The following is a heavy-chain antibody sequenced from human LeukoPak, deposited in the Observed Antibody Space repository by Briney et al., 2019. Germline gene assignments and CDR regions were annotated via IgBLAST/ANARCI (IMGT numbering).Heavy chain of an antibody. CDR2: ISYDGSNK. V-gene: IGHV3-30*18. Sequence: GGSLRLSCAASGFTFSSYGMHWVRQAPGKGLEWVAVISYDGSNKYYADSVKGRFTISRDNSKNTLYLQMNSLRAEDTAVYYCAKDRGTLWFGEFDYWGQGTLVTVSS. D-gene: IGHD3-10*01. CDR1: GFTFSSYG. CDR3: AKDRGTLWFGEFDY. J-gene: IGHJ4*02.